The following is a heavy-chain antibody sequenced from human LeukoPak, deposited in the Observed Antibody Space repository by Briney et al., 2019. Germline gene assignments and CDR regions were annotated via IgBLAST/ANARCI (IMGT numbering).Heavy chain of an antibody. D-gene: IGHD1-26*01. CDR3: VADSEGRSGGDY. Sequence: GGSLRLSCAGSGFIFSNYWMHWLRQVPGKGPVWVSRINSDGGGIIYADSVKGRFTISRDNAKNTLYLQMNSLRPEDTAIYFCVADSEGRSGGDYWGQGTLVTVSS. J-gene: IGHJ4*02. CDR1: GFIFSNYW. V-gene: IGHV3-74*01. CDR2: INSDGGGI.